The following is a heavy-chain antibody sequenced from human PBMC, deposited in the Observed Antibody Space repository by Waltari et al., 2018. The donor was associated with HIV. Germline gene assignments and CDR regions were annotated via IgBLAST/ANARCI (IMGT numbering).Heavy chain of an antibody. J-gene: IGHJ5*02. CDR1: GDSVSSNSYY. D-gene: IGHD3-10*01. V-gene: IGHV4-39*01. Sequence: QLQLQESGPGVVKPSETVSLTCTVSGDSVSSNSYYWGWFRQPPGKGLEWLASDHHSGPAYYNPSLRSRVTISVDTSKNQFSLKLSSVTAADTALYYCARQYGSGRWGFGPWGQGIMVTVSS. CDR3: ARQYGSGRWGFGP. CDR2: DHHSGPA.